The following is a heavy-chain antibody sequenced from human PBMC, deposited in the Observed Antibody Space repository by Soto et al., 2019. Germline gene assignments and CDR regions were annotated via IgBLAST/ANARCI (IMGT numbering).Heavy chain of an antibody. J-gene: IGHJ6*02. CDR3: ARTPRYYGSGSYFGTNYYGMDV. CDR2: IIPIFGTA. V-gene: IGHV1-69*13. CDR1: GGTFSSYA. Sequence: GASVKVSCKASGGTFSSYAISWVRQAPGQGLERMGWIIPIFGTANYAQKFQGRVTITADESTSTAYMELRSLRSEDTAVYYCARTPRYYGSGSYFGTNYYGMDVWGQGTTVTVSS. D-gene: IGHD3-10*01.